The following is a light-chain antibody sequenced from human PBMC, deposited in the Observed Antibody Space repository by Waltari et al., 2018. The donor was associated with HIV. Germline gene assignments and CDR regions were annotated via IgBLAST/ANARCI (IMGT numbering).Light chain of an antibody. V-gene: IGKV1-12*01. J-gene: IGKJ1*01. CDR3: QQDNSFPWT. CDR2: AAS. CDR1: QGISSW. Sequence: DIQMTQSPSSVSASVGDRVTNTSLASQGISSWLDWYQQKPGKAPKLLIYAASSLQSGVPSRFSGSGSGTDFTLTISSLQPEDFATYYCQQDNSFPWTFGQGTKVEIK.